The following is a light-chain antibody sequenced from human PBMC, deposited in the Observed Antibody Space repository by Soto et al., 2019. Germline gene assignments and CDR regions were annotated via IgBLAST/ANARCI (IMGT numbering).Light chain of an antibody. V-gene: IGKV3-11*01. Sequence: EIMLKQSPATLSLYPGERATLSCRASQSVSSYLAWYQQKPGQAPRLLIYDASNRATGIPARFSRSGSGTEFTLTICSLQSEDFAVYYCQQYNIWPRTFGQG. CDR2: DAS. J-gene: IGKJ1*01. CDR3: QQYNIWPRT. CDR1: QSVSSY.